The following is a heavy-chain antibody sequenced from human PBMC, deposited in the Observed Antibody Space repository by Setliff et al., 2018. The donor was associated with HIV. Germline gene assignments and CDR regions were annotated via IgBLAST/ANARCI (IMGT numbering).Heavy chain of an antibody. D-gene: IGHD6-19*01. CDR2: INTNTGNP. J-gene: IGHJ4*02. Sequence: ASVKVSCKASGYTFTSYSINWVRQAPGQGLEWMGWINTNTGNPTYGQGFIGRFVFSLDTSVSTAYLQISSLKAEDTAVYYCARDYGSGWYPFDYWGQGTLVTVSS. CDR3: ARDYGSGWYPFDY. CDR1: GYTFTSYS. V-gene: IGHV7-4-1*02.